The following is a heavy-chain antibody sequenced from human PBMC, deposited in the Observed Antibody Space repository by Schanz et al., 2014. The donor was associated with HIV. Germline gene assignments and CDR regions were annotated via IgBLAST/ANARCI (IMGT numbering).Heavy chain of an antibody. V-gene: IGHV3-33*01. J-gene: IGHJ6*02. D-gene: IGHD6-6*01. CDR1: GFTFRNYA. Sequence: QGQLVESGGGVVQPGRSLRLSCAASGFTFRNYAMHWVRQAPGKGLEWVAFIWNDGSNKYYADSVKGRFTISRDNSKNTLYLQMNSLRGEDTAVYYCASTIYPYSSSSDYYYGMDVWGQGTTVSVSS. CDR2: IWNDGSNK. CDR3: ASTIYPYSSSSDYYYGMDV.